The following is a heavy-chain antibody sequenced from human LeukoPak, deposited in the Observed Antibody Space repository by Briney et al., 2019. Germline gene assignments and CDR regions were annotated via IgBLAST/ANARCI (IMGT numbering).Heavy chain of an antibody. Sequence: GGSLRLSCAASGFTFSSYSMNWVRQAPGKGLEWVSYISSSSSTIYYADSVKGRFTISRDNAKNSLYLQMNSLRAEDTAVYYCARVFIGDYGDYQFAYWCQPPMVTAS. V-gene: IGHV3-48*01. D-gene: IGHD4-17*01. CDR2: ISSSSSTI. CDR3: ARVFIGDYGDYQFAY. CDR1: GFTFSSYS. J-gene: IGHJ4*02.